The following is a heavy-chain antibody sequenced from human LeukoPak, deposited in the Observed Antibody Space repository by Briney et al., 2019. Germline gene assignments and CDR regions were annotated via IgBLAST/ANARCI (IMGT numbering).Heavy chain of an antibody. Sequence: ASVKVSCKASGYTFTSYDINWVRQATGQGLGWMGWMNPNSGNTGYAQKFQGRVTMTRNTSISTAYMELSSLRSEDTAVYYCARELGITMAGNYYYMDVWGKGTTVTVSS. D-gene: IGHD3-10*01. CDR3: ARELGITMAGNYYYMDV. CDR1: GYTFTSYD. CDR2: MNPNSGNT. V-gene: IGHV1-8*01. J-gene: IGHJ6*03.